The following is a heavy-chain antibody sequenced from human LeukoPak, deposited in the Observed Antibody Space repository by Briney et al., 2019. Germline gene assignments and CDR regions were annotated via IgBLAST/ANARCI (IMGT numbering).Heavy chain of an antibody. CDR1: GFTFSSSW. J-gene: IGHJ4*02. D-gene: IGHD3-16*02. CDR3: ARVQDYDYVWGSYRYFDY. V-gene: IGHV3-7*03. Sequence: PGGSLRLSCAASGFTFSSSWMSWVRRAPGKGLEWVATIKHDGSEKYYVASVKGRFTISRDNAKNSLYLQMNSLRAEDTAVYYCARVQDYDYVWGSYRYFDYWGQGTLVTVSS. CDR2: IKHDGSEK.